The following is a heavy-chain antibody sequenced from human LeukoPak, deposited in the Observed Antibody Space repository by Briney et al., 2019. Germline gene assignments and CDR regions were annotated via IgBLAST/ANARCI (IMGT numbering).Heavy chain of an antibody. V-gene: IGHV3-9*01. CDR3: AKEDGDKGPFDS. CDR1: GFTFDDYA. Sequence: GGSLRLSCTASGFTFDDYAMHWVRQAPGKGLEWVSGISWNSGSVGYADSVKGRSTISRDNAKNSLYLQMNSLRTEDTALYYCAKEDGDKGPFDSWGQGTLVTVSS. J-gene: IGHJ4*02. CDR2: ISWNSGSV. D-gene: IGHD4-23*01.